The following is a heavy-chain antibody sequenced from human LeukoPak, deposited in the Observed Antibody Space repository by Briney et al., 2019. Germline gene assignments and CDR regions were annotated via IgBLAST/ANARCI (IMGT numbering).Heavy chain of an antibody. J-gene: IGHJ4*02. V-gene: IGHV3-53*01. D-gene: IGHD3-10*01. CDR2: IYSGGST. Sequence: GGSLRLSCAASGFTVSSNYMSWVRQAPGKGLEWVSAIYSGGSTYYADSVKGRFTISRDNSKNTLYLQMNSLRAEDTAVYYCARGKYGSGSPFDYWGQGTLVTVSS. CDR1: GFTVSSNY. CDR3: ARGKYGSGSPFDY.